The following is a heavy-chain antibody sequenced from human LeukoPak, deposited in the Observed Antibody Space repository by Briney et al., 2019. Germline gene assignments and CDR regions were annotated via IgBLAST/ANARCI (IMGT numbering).Heavy chain of an antibody. Sequence: GGSLRLSCAASGFTFSSYGMHWVRQAPGKGLDWVSAISGSGGSTYYADSVKGRFTISRDNSKNTLYLQMNSLRAEDTAVYYCAKGLSYYYDSSGYSPFDYWGQGTLVTVSS. D-gene: IGHD3-22*01. CDR3: AKGLSYYYDSSGYSPFDY. CDR2: ISGSGGST. CDR1: GFTFSSYG. V-gene: IGHV3-23*01. J-gene: IGHJ4*02.